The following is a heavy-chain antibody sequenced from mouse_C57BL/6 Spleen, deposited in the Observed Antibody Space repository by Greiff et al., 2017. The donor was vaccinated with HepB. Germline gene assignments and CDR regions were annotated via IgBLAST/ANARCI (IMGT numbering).Heavy chain of an antibody. CDR2: ISSGGDYI. D-gene: IGHD2-4*01. CDR1: GFTFSSYA. V-gene: IGHV5-9-1*02. CDR3: TRGEIYDYDDYAMDY. Sequence: EVKLVESGEGLVKPGGSLKLSCAASGFTFSSYAMSWVRQTPEKRLEWVAYISSGGDYIHYADTVKGRFTISRDNARNTLYLQMSSLKSEDTAMYYCTRGEIYDYDDYAMDYWGQGTSVTVSS. J-gene: IGHJ4*01.